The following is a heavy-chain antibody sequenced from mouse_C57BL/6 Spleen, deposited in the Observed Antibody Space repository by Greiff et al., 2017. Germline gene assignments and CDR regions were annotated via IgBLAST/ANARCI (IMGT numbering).Heavy chain of an antibody. CDR1: GFTLTDYY. V-gene: IGHV1-26*01. J-gene: IGHJ2*01. CDR2: INPNNGGT. D-gene: IGHD3-3*01. Sequence: EVQLQLSGPELVKPGASVKISCKASGFTLTDYYMNWVKQSHGKSLELIGDINPNNGGTSYNQQIMGKATLTVDKSSSTANMELRSLASEDSAVYYCTSGRAYWGQGTTLTVSS. CDR3: TSGRAY.